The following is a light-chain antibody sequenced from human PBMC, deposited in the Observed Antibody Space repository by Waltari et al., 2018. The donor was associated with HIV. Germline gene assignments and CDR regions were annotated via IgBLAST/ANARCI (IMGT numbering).Light chain of an antibody. V-gene: IGLV3-21*04. CDR2: ADN. CDR3: QVWDTTTDQWV. Sequence: SYVLTQPPSVSVDPGETARITCGGTNIGSKSVQWYQQKPGQAPVLVIYADNDRPSGSPGGSSGSSSGNTATLTISRVEAGDEADYYCQVWDTTTDQWVFGGGTELAVL. J-gene: IGLJ3*02. CDR1: NIGSKS.